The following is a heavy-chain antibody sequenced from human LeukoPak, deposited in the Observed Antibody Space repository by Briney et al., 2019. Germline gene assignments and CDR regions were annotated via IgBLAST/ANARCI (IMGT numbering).Heavy chain of an antibody. Sequence: ASVKVSCKASGYTFTSYGISWVRQAPGQGLEWWGWISTYNGNTHYAQKLQGRVTMTTDTSTTTAYMELRSLRYDDTDVYYCARDYHTGFDYWGQGTLVTVSS. J-gene: IGHJ4*02. D-gene: IGHD7-27*01. CDR3: ARDYHTGFDY. CDR2: ISTYNGNT. V-gene: IGHV1-18*01. CDR1: GYTFTSYG.